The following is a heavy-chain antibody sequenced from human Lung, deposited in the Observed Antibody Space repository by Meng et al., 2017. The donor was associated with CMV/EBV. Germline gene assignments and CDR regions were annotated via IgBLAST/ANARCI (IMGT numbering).Heavy chain of an antibody. J-gene: IGHJ4*02. D-gene: IGHD3-3*01. CDR1: GFTFSKSW. CDR2: INDDGSST. V-gene: IGHV3-74*01. CDR3: ATETFHDFGSGYVPFDY. Sequence: GGSLRLXCAASGFTFSKSWIHWVRQAPGKGLVWVSRINDDGSSTTYADSVKGRFTVSRDNAKDTLYLQMSSLRAEDTAVYYCATETFHDFGSGYVPFDYXGQGXLVTVSS.